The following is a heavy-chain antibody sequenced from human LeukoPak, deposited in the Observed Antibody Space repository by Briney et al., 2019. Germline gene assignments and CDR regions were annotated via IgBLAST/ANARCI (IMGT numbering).Heavy chain of an antibody. Sequence: GGSLRLSCAASGFTFSSYWMHWVRQAPGKGLVWVSRINTDGSSTSYANSVKGRFTISRDNAKNTLYLQMNSLRAEDTAVYYCARVSGYYDFWSGHHTTKTAFDYWGQGTLVTVSS. V-gene: IGHV3-74*01. CDR3: ARVSGYYDFWSGHHTTKTAFDY. CDR2: INTDGSST. D-gene: IGHD3-3*01. CDR1: GFTFSSYW. J-gene: IGHJ4*02.